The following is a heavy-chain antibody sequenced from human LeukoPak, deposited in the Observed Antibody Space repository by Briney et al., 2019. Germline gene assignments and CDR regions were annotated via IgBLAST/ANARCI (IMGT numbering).Heavy chain of an antibody. CDR3: ASLLSSGADY. V-gene: IGHV1-2*02. D-gene: IGHD6-19*01. CDR2: INPNSGDT. Sequence: ASVKVSCKASGYIFTGYYMHWVRQAPGQGLEWMGWINPNSGDTNYAQKFQGRVTMTRDTSISTAYMELTRLRSDDTAVYYCASLLSSGADYWGQGTLVTVSS. J-gene: IGHJ4*02. CDR1: GYIFTGYY.